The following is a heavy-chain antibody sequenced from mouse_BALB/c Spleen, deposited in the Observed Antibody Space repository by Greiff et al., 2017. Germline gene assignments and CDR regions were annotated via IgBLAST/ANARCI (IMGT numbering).Heavy chain of an antibody. V-gene: IGHV1-67*01. Sequence: QVQLQQSGPELVRPGVSVKISCKGSSYTFTDYAMHWVKQSHAKSLEWIGVISTYYGNTNYNQKFKGKATMTVDKSSSTAYMELARLTSEDSAVYYCARSRDDYYFDYWGQGTTLTVSS. J-gene: IGHJ2*01. CDR2: ISTYYGNT. D-gene: IGHD2-13*01. CDR3: ARSRDDYYFDY. CDR1: SYTFTDYA.